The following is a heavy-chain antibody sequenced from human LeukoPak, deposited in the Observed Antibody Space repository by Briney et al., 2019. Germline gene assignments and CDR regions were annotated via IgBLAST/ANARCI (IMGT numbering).Heavy chain of an antibody. V-gene: IGHV3-7*04. Sequence: GGSLRLSCATSGFNFSDSRMTWVRQAPGKGLQWVANINRDGTEKHFLDSVEGRFTISRDDAKKSLYLLMNSLRPQDTAVYFCVRGDWYFESWGQGTLVTVSS. CDR3: VRGDWYFES. D-gene: IGHD2-21*01. CDR2: INRDGTEK. J-gene: IGHJ4*02. CDR1: GFNFSDSR.